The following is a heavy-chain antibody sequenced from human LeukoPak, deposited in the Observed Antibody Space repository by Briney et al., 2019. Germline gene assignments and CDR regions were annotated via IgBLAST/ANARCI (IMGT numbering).Heavy chain of an antibody. CDR3: TRDQCCGGDCYAFDY. CDR1: GFTFGDYA. Sequence: PGGSLRLSCTASGFTFGDYAMSWVRQAPGKGLEWVGFIRSKAYGGTTEYAASVKGRFTISRDDSKSIAYLQMNSLKTEYTAVYYCTRDQCCGGDCYAFDYWGQGTLVTVSS. D-gene: IGHD2-21*02. CDR2: IRSKAYGGTT. J-gene: IGHJ4*02. V-gene: IGHV3-49*04.